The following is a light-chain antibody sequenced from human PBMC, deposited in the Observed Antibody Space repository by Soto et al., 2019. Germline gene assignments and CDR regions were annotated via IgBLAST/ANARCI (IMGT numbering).Light chain of an antibody. CDR2: VAS. J-gene: IGKJ2*01. CDR3: QHYGTSLYT. Sequence: DIVLTQSPGTLSLSPGERATLSCRASQIISSTYLGWYQQKPGQAPRLLIYVASSRATGIPDRFSGSGSGTDFTLTISRLEPEDFAVYYCQHYGTSLYTFGQGTKLE. V-gene: IGKV3-20*01. CDR1: QIISSTY.